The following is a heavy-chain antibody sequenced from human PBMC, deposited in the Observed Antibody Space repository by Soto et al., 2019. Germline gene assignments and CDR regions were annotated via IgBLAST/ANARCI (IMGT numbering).Heavy chain of an antibody. J-gene: IGHJ6*03. V-gene: IGHV3-23*01. CDR1: GFTFSSYA. CDR2: ISGSGGST. Sequence: EVQLLESGGGLVQPGGSLRLSCAASGFTFSSYAMSWVRQAPGKGLEWVSAISGSGGSTYYADSVKGRFTISRDNSKNTLYLQMNSLRAEDTAVYYCAKDRSKYDFWSRDMDVWGKGTTVTVSS. D-gene: IGHD3-3*01. CDR3: AKDRSKYDFWSRDMDV.